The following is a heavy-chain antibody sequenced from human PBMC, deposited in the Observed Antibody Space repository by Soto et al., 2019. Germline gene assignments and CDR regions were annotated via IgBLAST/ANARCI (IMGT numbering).Heavy chain of an antibody. CDR3: ASGTPVAGTRYYYYYMDV. J-gene: IGHJ6*03. V-gene: IGHV3-53*04. CDR1: GFTVSSNY. D-gene: IGHD6-19*01. CDR2: IYSGGST. Sequence: PGGSLRLSCAASGFTVSSNYMSWVRQAPGKGLEWVSVIYSGGSTYYADSVKGRFTISRHNSKNTLYLQMNSLRAEDTAVYYCASGTPVAGTRYYYYYMDVWGKGTTVTVSS.